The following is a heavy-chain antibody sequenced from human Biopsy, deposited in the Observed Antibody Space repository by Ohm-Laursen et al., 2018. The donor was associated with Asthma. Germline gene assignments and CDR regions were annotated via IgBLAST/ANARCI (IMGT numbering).Heavy chain of an antibody. Sequence: ASVKVSCKISGYSLTDLSMHWVRQAPGQGLERMGGHDREEGGAVIARRFQGRVTMTEDTSTDTAYMELSSLSSDDTAVYYCASDFPKDYVRYNFQFWGQGTLVTVSS. CDR2: HDREEGGA. V-gene: IGHV1-24*01. D-gene: IGHD4-17*01. CDR1: GYSLTDLS. J-gene: IGHJ4*02. CDR3: ASDFPKDYVRYNFQF.